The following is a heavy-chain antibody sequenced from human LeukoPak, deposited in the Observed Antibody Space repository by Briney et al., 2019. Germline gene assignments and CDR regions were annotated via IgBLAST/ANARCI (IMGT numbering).Heavy chain of an antibody. Sequence: ASVKVSCKASGYTFTSYDINWVRQAAGQGREWVGWMNPNSGNTGYAQKFQGRVTMTRSTSINTAYMELSSLRSEDTAVYYCARNDYGGHDAFDIWGQGIVVIVSS. CDR2: MNPNSGNT. J-gene: IGHJ3*02. V-gene: IGHV1-8*01. CDR3: ARNDYGGHDAFDI. D-gene: IGHD4-17*01. CDR1: GYTFTSYD.